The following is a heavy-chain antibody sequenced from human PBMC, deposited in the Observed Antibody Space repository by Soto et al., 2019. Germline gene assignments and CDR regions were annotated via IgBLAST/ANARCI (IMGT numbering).Heavy chain of an antibody. D-gene: IGHD3-22*01. CDR1: GDSVSSNSAA. Sequence: SQTLSLTCAISGDSVSSNSAAWNWIRQSPSRGLEWLGRTYYRSKWYNDYAVSVKSRITINPDTSKNQFSLQLNSVTPEDTAVYYCARGRVDSCGYYYSFIGYGMDVWGQGTTVTVSS. V-gene: IGHV6-1*01. CDR3: ARGRVDSCGYYYSFIGYGMDV. CDR2: TYYRSKWYN. J-gene: IGHJ6*02.